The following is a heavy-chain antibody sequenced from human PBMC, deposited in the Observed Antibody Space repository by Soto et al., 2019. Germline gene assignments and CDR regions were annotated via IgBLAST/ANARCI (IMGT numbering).Heavy chain of an antibody. Sequence: QEQLVESGGGMVQPGRSLRLSCAASGFSFRNYGIHWVRQAPGTGLDWVAVIWYDGSKRYYADSVRGRFTISRDNSGNTVHLQMDSLRAEDTAVDYCSRGWGRGLHHSCLDVWGHGTTVVVS. CDR2: IWYDGSKR. CDR1: GFSFRNYG. J-gene: IGHJ3*01. CDR3: SRGWGRGLHHSCLDV. V-gene: IGHV3-33*01. D-gene: IGHD1-26*01.